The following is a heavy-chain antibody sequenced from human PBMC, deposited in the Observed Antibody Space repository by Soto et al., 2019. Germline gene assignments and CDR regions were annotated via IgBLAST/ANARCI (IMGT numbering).Heavy chain of an antibody. V-gene: IGHV3-74*01. CDR1: GFTFSMYW. CDR3: KRGTRPNSTGTGAF. CDR2: INDDGIST. Sequence: GGSLRLSCAASGFTFSMYWMHWVRQVPGKGPEWVSRINDDGISTNYADSVKGRFTISRDNAKNTLYLQMNALRVEDTGVYYCKRGTRPNSTGTGAFWGQGTLVTVSS. D-gene: IGHD1-1*01. J-gene: IGHJ4*02.